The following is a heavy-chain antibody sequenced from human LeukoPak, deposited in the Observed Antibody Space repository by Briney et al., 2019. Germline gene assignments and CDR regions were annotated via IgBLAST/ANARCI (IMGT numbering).Heavy chain of an antibody. V-gene: IGHV3-23*01. J-gene: IGHJ4*02. D-gene: IGHD4-17*01. CDR2: ISGSGGST. CDR3: AKQGDYGDFEVDY. Sequence: GGSLRLSCAASGFTFSSYAMSWVRQAPGKGLEWVSAISGSGGSTYYAGSVKGRFTICRDNSKNTLYLQMNSLRAEDTAVYYCAKQGDYGDFEVDYWGQGTLVTVSS. CDR1: GFTFSSYA.